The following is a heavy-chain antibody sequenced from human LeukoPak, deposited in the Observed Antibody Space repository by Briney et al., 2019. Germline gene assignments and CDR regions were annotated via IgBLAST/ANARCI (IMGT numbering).Heavy chain of an antibody. CDR3: AKLSLGDFEYFDY. CDR2: ISKNGGST. CDR1: GFNFNYYG. Sequence: PGGSLRLSCAASGFNFNYYGMHWVRQAPGKGLEHVSAISKNGGSTYYANSLKGRFTISRDNSKNTLYLQMGSLASEDTALYYCAKLSLGDFEYFDYWGQGTLVTVSS. D-gene: IGHD2-21*02. J-gene: IGHJ4*02. V-gene: IGHV3-64*01.